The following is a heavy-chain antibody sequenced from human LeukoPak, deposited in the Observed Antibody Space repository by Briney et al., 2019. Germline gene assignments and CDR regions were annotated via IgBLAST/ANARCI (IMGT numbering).Heavy chain of an antibody. CDR3: ARGVSSGWYGY. Sequence: PSETLSLTCAVYGGSFSGYYWGWIRQPPGKGLEWIGEINHSGSTNYNPSLKSRVTISVDTSKNQFSLKLSSVTAADTAVYYCARGVSSGWYGYWGQGTLVTVSS. V-gene: IGHV4-34*01. CDR2: INHSGST. J-gene: IGHJ4*02. CDR1: GGSFSGYY. D-gene: IGHD6-19*01.